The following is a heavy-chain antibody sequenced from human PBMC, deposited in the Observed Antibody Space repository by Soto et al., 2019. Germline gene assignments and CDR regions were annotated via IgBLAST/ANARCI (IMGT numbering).Heavy chain of an antibody. CDR1: GFMFSTYG. CDR3: AKDLLLTTVATVGA. D-gene: IGHD4-4*01. Sequence: QVQLVESGGGVVQPGRSLRLSCAASGFMFSTYGMHWFRQAPGTGLEWLSVISYDGNNKYYAASVKGRVTISRDNSKNTLWLQMDSMRTEDTAVYYCAKDLLLTTVATVGAWGQGTLVTVSS. J-gene: IGHJ5*02. CDR2: ISYDGNNK. V-gene: IGHV3-30*18.